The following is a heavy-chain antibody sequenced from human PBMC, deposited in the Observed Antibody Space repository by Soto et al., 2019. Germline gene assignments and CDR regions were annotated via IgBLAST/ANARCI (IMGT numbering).Heavy chain of an antibody. CDR2: TSSDGGTK. V-gene: IGHV3-30-3*01. J-gene: IGHJ2*01. D-gene: IGHD4-4*01. CDR3: ARDLWYSNYGGNYYFDL. Sequence: QVQLMESGGGVVQPGGSLRLSYVTSGFTFSRYSMHWFRQAPGKGLEWVAVTSSDGGTKFYADSVKGRFTVSRDNSKNTLYLQMNSLRAEDTAVYYCARDLWYSNYGGNYYFDLWGRGTLVTVSS. CDR1: GFTFSRYS.